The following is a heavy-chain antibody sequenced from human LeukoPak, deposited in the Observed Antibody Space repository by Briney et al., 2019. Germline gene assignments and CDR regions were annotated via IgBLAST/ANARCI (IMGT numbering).Heavy chain of an antibody. CDR1: GYTFTDYY. J-gene: IGHJ4*02. CDR2: INPDSGYT. CDR3: ARSPEVGATLASYFDY. Sequence: ASVKVSCKTSGYTFTDYYIHWVRQAPGQGLEWMGWINPDSGYTNYAQKFQGRVTMTRDTSINTAYMELSRLTSDDTAVYYCARSPEVGATLASYFDYWGQGTLVTVSS. V-gene: IGHV1-2*02. D-gene: IGHD1-26*01.